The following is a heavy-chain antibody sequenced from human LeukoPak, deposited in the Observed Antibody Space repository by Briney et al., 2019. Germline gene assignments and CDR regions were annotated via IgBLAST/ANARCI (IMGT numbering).Heavy chain of an antibody. D-gene: IGHD4-17*01. CDR1: GGSISSYY. J-gene: IGHJ4*02. CDR3: ARATVTTIPFFDY. Sequence: SETLSLTCTVSGGSISSYYWSWIRQPPGKGLEWIGYIYYTGSTNYNPSLKSRVTISVDTSKNQFSLKLSSATAADTAVYYCARATVTTIPFFDYWGQGTLVTVSS. V-gene: IGHV4-59*01. CDR2: IYYTGST.